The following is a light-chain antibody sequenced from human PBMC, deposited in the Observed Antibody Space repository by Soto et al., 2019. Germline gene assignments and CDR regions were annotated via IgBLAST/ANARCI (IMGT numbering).Light chain of an antibody. CDR1: QSVSSY. CDR2: DAS. V-gene: IGKV3-11*01. CDR3: QQYALSPLS. Sequence: EIVLTQSPATLSLSPGERATLSCRASQSVSSYLAWYQQKPGQAPRLLIYDASNRATGIPARFSGSGSGTDFTLTISSLEPEDFAVYYCQQYALSPLSFGGGTKVE. J-gene: IGKJ4*01.